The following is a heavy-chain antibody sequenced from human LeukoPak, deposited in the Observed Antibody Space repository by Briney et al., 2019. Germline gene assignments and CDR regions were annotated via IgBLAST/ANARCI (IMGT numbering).Heavy chain of an antibody. D-gene: IGHD3-22*01. CDR1: GFTVSTYW. Sequence: LTGGSLGLSCAASGFTVSTYWMSWVRHAPGKGLEWVANIKEDGSEKYYGDSVKGRFTISRDNAKTSLYLQMNSLRAEDTAVYYCARDSSGYPWGQGTLVTVSS. CDR3: ARDSSGYP. V-gene: IGHV3-7*01. CDR2: IKEDGSEK. J-gene: IGHJ5*02.